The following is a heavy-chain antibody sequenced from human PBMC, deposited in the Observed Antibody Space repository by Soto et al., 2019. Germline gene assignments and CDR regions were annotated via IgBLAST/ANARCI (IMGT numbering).Heavy chain of an antibody. J-gene: IGHJ6*02. V-gene: IGHV1-69*13. Sequence: SVKVSCKASGGTFSSYAISWVRQAPGQGLEWMGGIIPIFGTANYAQKFQGRVTITADESTSTAYMELSSLRSEDTAVYYCARDMGIAARLGDYYYGMDVWGQGTTVTVSS. D-gene: IGHD6-6*01. CDR3: ARDMGIAARLGDYYYGMDV. CDR2: IIPIFGTA. CDR1: GGTFSSYA.